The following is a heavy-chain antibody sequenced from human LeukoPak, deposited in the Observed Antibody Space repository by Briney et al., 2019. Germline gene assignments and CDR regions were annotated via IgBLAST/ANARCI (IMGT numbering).Heavy chain of an antibody. D-gene: IGHD5-18*01. Sequence: GGSLRLSCAASGFTVSSNYMSWVRQTPGKGLEWVSVIYSGGSTYYADSVKGRFTISRDNSKNTLYLQMNSLRAEDTAVYYCARAQLWLYFDYWGQGTLVTVSS. CDR3: ARAQLWLYFDY. CDR1: GFTVSSNY. CDR2: IYSGGST. V-gene: IGHV3-53*01. J-gene: IGHJ4*02.